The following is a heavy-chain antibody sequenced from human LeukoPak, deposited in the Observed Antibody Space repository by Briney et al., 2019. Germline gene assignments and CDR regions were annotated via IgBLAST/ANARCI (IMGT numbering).Heavy chain of an antibody. Sequence: SETLSLTCTVSGGSISSSSYYWGWIRQPPGKGLEWIGSIYYSGSTYYNPSLKSRVTISVDTSKNQFSLKLRSVTAADTAVYYCARARGYSGYAGPFDYWGQGTLVTVSS. V-gene: IGHV4-39*07. J-gene: IGHJ4*02. CDR3: ARARGYSGYAGPFDY. D-gene: IGHD5-12*01. CDR2: IYYSGST. CDR1: GGSISSSSYY.